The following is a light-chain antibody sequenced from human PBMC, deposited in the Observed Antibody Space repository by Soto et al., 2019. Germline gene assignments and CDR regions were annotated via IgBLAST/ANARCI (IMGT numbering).Light chain of an antibody. CDR1: QGIRND. V-gene: IGKV1-6*01. CDR2: TAS. Sequence: AIQMTQSPSSLSASVGDRVAISCRASQGIRNDLGWYQQKPGRAPKLLIYTASTLQSGVPSRFSGSGSGTDFTLTISSLQPEDFATYYCLQDYNYPWTFGQGTKVEIK. J-gene: IGKJ1*01. CDR3: LQDYNYPWT.